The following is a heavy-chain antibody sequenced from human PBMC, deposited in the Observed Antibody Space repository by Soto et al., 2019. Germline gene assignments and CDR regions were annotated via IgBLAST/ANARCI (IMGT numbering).Heavy chain of an antibody. CDR3: ARLKGDILTGYYNVGGLGYYYYAGMDV. CDR2: IYYSGST. Sequence: QVQLQESGPGLVKPSETLSLTCTVSGGSISSYYWSWIRQPPGKGLEWIGYIYYSGSTNYNPSLLSRVTMSVDTSNTQFSWKLSSVTAAETAVYYCARLKGDILTGYYNVGGLGYYYYAGMDVWGQGTTVTVSS. CDR1: GGSISSYY. J-gene: IGHJ6*02. D-gene: IGHD3-9*01. V-gene: IGHV4-59*01.